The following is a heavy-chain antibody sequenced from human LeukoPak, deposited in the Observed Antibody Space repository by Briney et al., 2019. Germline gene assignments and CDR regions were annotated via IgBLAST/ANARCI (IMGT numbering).Heavy chain of an antibody. Sequence: ASVKVSCKASGYTFTSYYMHWVRQAPGQGLEWMGIINPSGGSTSYAQKFQGRVTMTRDTSTSTVYMELSSLRAGDTAVYYCARDGVVVAAIGGSWFDPWGQGTLVTVSS. CDR1: GYTFTSYY. D-gene: IGHD2-15*01. V-gene: IGHV1-46*01. J-gene: IGHJ5*02. CDR2: INPSGGST. CDR3: ARDGVVVAAIGGSWFDP.